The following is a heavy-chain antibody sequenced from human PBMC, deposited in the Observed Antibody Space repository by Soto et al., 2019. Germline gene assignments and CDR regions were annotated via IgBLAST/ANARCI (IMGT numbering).Heavy chain of an antibody. J-gene: IGHJ4*02. D-gene: IGHD2-21*01. V-gene: IGHV2-5*01. CDR1: RLSRSTRGVA. CDR2: IYWNDYK. Sequence: SDPTLENHTQTLTLTCTFYRLSRSTRGVAMGWIRQPPGKTLEWVALIYWNDYKRYSPSLKSRLTITKDNSKNQVVLTITNMEPVDIATYSCQHDTRGWLFFFDHWGQGILVTVSS. CDR3: QHDTRGWLFFFDH.